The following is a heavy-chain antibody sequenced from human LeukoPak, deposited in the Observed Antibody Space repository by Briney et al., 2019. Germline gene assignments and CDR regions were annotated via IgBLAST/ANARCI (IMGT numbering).Heavy chain of an antibody. D-gene: IGHD3-22*01. CDR1: GYTFTGYG. Sequence: ASVKVSCKASGYTFTGYGISWVRQAPGQGLEWMGWISAYNGNTNYAQKLQGRVTMTTDTSTSTAYMELRSLRSDDTAVYYCARDQWYYYDSSGADCWGQGTLVTVSS. CDR2: ISAYNGNT. J-gene: IGHJ4*02. V-gene: IGHV1-18*01. CDR3: ARDQWYYYDSSGADC.